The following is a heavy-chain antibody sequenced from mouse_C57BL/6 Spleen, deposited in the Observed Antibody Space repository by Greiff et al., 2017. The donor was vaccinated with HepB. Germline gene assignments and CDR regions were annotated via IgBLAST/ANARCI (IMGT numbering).Heavy chain of an antibody. D-gene: IGHD2-5*01. V-gene: IGHV3-6*01. CDR3: ARNSKGFAY. CDR1: GYSITSGYY. CDR2: ISYDGSN. Sequence: ESGPGLVKPSQSLSLTCSVTGYSITSGYYWNWIRQFPGNKLEWMGYISYDGSNNYNPSLKNRISITRDTSKNQFFLKLNSVTTEDTATYYCARNSKGFAYWGQGTLVTVSA. J-gene: IGHJ3*01.